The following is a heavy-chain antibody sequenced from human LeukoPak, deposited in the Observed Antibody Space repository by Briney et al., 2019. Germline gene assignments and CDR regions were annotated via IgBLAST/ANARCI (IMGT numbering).Heavy chain of an antibody. D-gene: IGHD3/OR15-3a*01. CDR3: ARFGPTYFFDY. V-gene: IGHV4-4*07. CDR1: GGSISSYY. J-gene: IGHJ4*02. CDR2: IYSSGST. Sequence: TSETLSLTCTVSGGSISSYYWSWIRQSAGKGLEYIGRIYSSGSTNYNPSLKSRVTMSVDTSKNQFSLKLSSVTAADTAVYYCARFGPTYFFDYWGQGTLVTVSS.